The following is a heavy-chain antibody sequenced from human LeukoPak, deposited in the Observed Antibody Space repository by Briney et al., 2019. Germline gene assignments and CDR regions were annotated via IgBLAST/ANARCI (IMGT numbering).Heavy chain of an antibody. J-gene: IGHJ6*02. D-gene: IGHD2-15*01. CDR2: ISWDGSGT. CDR3: VKGTSGHYNHYYAMDV. V-gene: IGHV3-43*01. Sequence: GGSLRLSCAVSGFTFGDYNMHWVRQAPGKGLEWVSLISWDGSGTHYADSVKGRFTISRDNGKNSLYLLLNSLRAEDTALYYCVKGTSGHYNHYYAMDVWGQGTTVTVSS. CDR1: GFTFGDYN.